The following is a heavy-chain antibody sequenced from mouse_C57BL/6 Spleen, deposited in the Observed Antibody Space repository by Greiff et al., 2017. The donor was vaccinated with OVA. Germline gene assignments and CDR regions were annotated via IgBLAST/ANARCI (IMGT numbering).Heavy chain of an antibody. CDR3: ARSRLGDY. J-gene: IGHJ4*01. CDR2: IYPGSGNT. D-gene: IGHD3-2*02. V-gene: IGHV1-66*01. CDR1: GYSFTSYY. Sequence: VQLQQSGPELVKPGASVKISCKASGYSFTSYYIHWVKQRPGQGLEWIGWIYPGSGNTKYNEKFKGKATLTADTSSSPAYMQLSSLTSEDSAVYYCARSRLGDYWGQGTSVTVSS.